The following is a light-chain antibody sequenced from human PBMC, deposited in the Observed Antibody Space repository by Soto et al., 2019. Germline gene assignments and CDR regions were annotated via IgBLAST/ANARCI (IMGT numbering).Light chain of an antibody. J-gene: IGLJ2*01. CDR3: SSYTTDNTRV. Sequence: QSALTQPASVSGSPGQSITISCTGTSSDVGGYNYVSWYQQHPGKAPKLMIYEVNNRPSGVSNRFSGSKSGNTASLTISGLQADDEADYYCSSYTTDNTRVFGGGTKLTVL. CDR1: SSDVGGYNY. CDR2: EVN. V-gene: IGLV2-14*01.